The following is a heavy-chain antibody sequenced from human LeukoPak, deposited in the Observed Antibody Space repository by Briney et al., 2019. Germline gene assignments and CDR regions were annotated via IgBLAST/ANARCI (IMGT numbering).Heavy chain of an antibody. J-gene: IGHJ4*02. D-gene: IGHD6-19*01. CDR1: GFTFSTYS. Sequence: PGGSLRLSCAASGFTFSTYSMNWVRQAPGKRLEWVSSISSSSTYIYYADSVKGRFTISRDNAKNSLYLQMNSLRAEDTAVYYCARDLNTGYSSGWYIDYWGQGTLVTVSS. CDR2: ISSSSTYI. CDR3: ARDLNTGYSSGWYIDY. V-gene: IGHV3-21*01.